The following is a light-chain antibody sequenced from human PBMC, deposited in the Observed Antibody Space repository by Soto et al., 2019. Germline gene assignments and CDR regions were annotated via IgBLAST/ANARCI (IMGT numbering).Light chain of an antibody. CDR2: DAS. CDR3: QQRSNWPR. CDR1: QSVSSY. Sequence: IVLTQSPATLSLSPGERATLSCRASQSVSSYLAWYQQKPGQAPRLLIYDASNRATGIPARFSGSGSGTDFTLTISSLEPEDFAVYYCQQRSNWPRFGQGTRLENK. V-gene: IGKV3-11*01. J-gene: IGKJ5*01.